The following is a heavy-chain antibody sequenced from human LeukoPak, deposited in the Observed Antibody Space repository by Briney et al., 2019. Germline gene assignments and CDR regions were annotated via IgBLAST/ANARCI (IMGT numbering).Heavy chain of an antibody. CDR1: GFTFSSYG. V-gene: IGHV3-30*18. Sequence: GRSLRLSCAASGFTFSSYGMHWVRQAPGKGLEWVAYISYDGIYKNYTDSVKGRFTIARDNSKTPLYLQMISLRPEDTAVYYCAKDRSTGWYAGFDFWGQGTLVTVSS. D-gene: IGHD6-19*01. J-gene: IGHJ5*01. CDR2: ISYDGIYK. CDR3: AKDRSTGWYAGFDF.